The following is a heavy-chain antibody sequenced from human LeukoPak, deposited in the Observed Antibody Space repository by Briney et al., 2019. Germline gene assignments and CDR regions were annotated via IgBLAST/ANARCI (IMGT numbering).Heavy chain of an antibody. Sequence: SETLSLACAVYGGSFSGYYWSWIRQPPGKGLEWIGEINHSGSTNYNPSLKSRVTISIDTSKNQFSLKLSSVTAADTAVYYCATSYIGGFGKPDYWGQGTLVTVSS. D-gene: IGHD3-16*01. CDR2: INHSGST. V-gene: IGHV4-34*01. J-gene: IGHJ4*02. CDR3: ATSYIGGFGKPDY. CDR1: GGSFSGYY.